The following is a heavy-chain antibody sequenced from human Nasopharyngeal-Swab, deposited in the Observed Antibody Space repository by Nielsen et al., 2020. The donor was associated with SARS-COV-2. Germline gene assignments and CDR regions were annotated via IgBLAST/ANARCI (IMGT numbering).Heavy chain of an antibody. CDR3: ARDPGDDFDY. CDR2: ISAHTGNT. CDR1: GYTFSSVG. V-gene: IGHV1-18*01. Sequence: ASVKVSCKASGYTFSSVGINWVRQAPGHGLEWMVCISAHTGNTKYIERLRDRVTLTTDTATSTAYMELRSLRSDDTAVYYCARDPGDDFDYWGQGTLVTVSS. D-gene: IGHD3-10*01. J-gene: IGHJ4*02.